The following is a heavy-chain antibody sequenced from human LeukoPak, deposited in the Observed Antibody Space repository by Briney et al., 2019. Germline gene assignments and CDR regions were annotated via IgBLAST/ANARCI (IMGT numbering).Heavy chain of an antibody. CDR3: ARQETIIVNSFDY. D-gene: IGHD3-16*02. CDR1: GYTFTDYY. J-gene: IGHJ4*02. V-gene: IGHV1-2*02. CDR2: INPNSGVT. Sequence: ASVKVSCKASGYTFTDYYIHWVRQAPGQGLEWMGWINPNSGVTSYAQKFQGRVTMTRDTSISTAYMELSRLTSDDTAVLYCARQETIIVNSFDYWGQGAPVSVSS.